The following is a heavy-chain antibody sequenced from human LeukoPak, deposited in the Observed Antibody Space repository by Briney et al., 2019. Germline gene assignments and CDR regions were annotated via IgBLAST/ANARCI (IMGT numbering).Heavy chain of an antibody. V-gene: IGHV3-30*04. D-gene: IGHD4-17*01. Sequence: GGSLRLSCAASGFTFSSYAMHWARQAPGKGLEWVAVISYDGRNKYYADSVKGRFTISRDNSKNTLYLQMNSLRAEDTAVYYCARAASGSTVTTLFDYWGQGALVTVSS. CDR2: ISYDGRNK. J-gene: IGHJ4*02. CDR1: GFTFSSYA. CDR3: ARAASGSTVTTLFDY.